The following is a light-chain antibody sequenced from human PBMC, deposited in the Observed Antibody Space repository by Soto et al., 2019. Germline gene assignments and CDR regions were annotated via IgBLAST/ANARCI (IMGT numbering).Light chain of an antibody. CDR2: AAS. CDR1: QGVGRN. V-gene: IGKV3-15*01. Sequence: EIVLTQSPATLSVSPGEGVTLSCRASQGVGRNFAWYQQKPGQAPRLLIYAASTRATGIPARFSGSGSGTEFTLTIIILQSEDFAVYYCQQYTKWWTFGQGTKVEIK. J-gene: IGKJ1*01. CDR3: QQYTKWWT.